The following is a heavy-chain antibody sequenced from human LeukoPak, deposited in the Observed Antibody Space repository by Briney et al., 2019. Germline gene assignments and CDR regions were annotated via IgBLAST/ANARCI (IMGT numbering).Heavy chain of an antibody. D-gene: IGHD3-22*01. Sequence: PSETLSLTCTVSGGSISSSSYYWGWIRQPPGKGLEWIGSIYYSGSTYYNPSLKSRVTISVDTSKNQFSLKLSSVTAADTAVYYCARDLGHYDSSGYYPFDYWGQGTLVTVSS. V-gene: IGHV4-39*07. CDR2: IYYSGST. CDR1: GGSISSSSYY. J-gene: IGHJ4*02. CDR3: ARDLGHYDSSGYYPFDY.